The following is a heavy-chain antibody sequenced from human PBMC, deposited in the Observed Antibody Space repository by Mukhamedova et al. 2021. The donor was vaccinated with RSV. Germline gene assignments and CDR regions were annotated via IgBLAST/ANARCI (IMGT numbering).Heavy chain of an antibody. CDR2: SGDSK. Sequence: SGDSKFYADFVKGRFTISRDNSKNTVYLQMNSLRGEDTALYYCATLYNTFIDYWGQGTLFTVSS. CDR3: ATLYNTFIDY. J-gene: IGHJ4*02. V-gene: IGHV3-23*01. D-gene: IGHD1-14*01.